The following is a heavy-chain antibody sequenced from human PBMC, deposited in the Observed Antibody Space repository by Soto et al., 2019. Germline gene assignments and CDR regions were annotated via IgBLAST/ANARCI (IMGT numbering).Heavy chain of an antibody. Sequence: TLSLTCVVYGGSLSGYYCSWIRQPPGKGLEWIGQINHSGSTNYNPSLKSRVTISEDTSKNQFSLKLSSVTAADTAVYYCARMNYDSSGYSIFDPWGQGTLVTVSS. J-gene: IGHJ5*02. CDR3: ARMNYDSSGYSIFDP. CDR2: INHSGST. D-gene: IGHD3-22*01. V-gene: IGHV4-34*01. CDR1: GGSLSGYY.